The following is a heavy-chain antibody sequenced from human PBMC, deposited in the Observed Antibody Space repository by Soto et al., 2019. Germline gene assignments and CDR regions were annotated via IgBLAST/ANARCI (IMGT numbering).Heavy chain of an antibody. CDR1: GGTFTTLG. CDR2: IIPLFGTP. Sequence: QVQLVQSGVDLKNPGPPGKVSSRASGGTFTTLGITWGGRAPGQGLGWRGGIIPLFGTPNYAQKFRGRVTVTADESTSTAYMELNSLRSEDTAIYFCARARGTSWYNWFDPWGQGTLVTVSS. CDR3: ARARGTSWYNWFDP. J-gene: IGHJ5*02. D-gene: IGHD6-13*01. V-gene: IGHV1-69*01.